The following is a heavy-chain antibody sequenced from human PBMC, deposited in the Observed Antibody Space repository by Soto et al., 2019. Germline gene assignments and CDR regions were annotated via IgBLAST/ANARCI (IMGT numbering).Heavy chain of an antibody. Sequence: GGSLRLSCAASGFTFSSYAMHWVRQAPGKGLEWVAVISYDGSNKYYADSVKGRFTISRDNSKNTLYLQMNSLRAEDTAVYYCARGMIWAPWGQGTLVTVSS. CDR3: ARGMIWAP. J-gene: IGHJ5*02. CDR2: ISYDGSNK. V-gene: IGHV3-30-3*01. D-gene: IGHD3-22*01. CDR1: GFTFSSYA.